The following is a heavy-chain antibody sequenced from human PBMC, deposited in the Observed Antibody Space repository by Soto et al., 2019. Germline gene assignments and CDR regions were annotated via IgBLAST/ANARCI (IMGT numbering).Heavy chain of an antibody. CDR2: INVNSGGT. D-gene: IGHD3-16*02. Sequence: QVQLVQSEDEVKKPGASVKVSCKASGYTFTGNYMHWVRQAPGQGFEWMGWINVNSGGTKYAQKFQGWVTMIRDTSISTAYMELSRLRSDDTAVYYCARGDKLSLYPQLDYWGQGTLVTVSS. CDR3: ARGDKLSLYPQLDY. CDR1: GYTFTGNY. J-gene: IGHJ4*02. V-gene: IGHV1-2*04.